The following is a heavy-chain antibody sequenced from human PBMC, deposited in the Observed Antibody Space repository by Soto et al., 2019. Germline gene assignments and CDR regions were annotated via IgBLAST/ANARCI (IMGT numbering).Heavy chain of an antibody. D-gene: IGHD3-16*01. CDR1: GFSFRNYA. Sequence: QMHLMESGGGVVQPGRSLRLSCAASGFSFRNYAMHWVRQAPGKGLDWVATISHDGRGLYDGDAMGGRFTISRDNSKSTVYLQVNSLRIEDTAVYSCARDLSMGGFDPWGQGTLVTVSS. CDR3: ARDLSMGGFDP. CDR2: ISHDGRGL. J-gene: IGHJ5*02. V-gene: IGHV3-30*03.